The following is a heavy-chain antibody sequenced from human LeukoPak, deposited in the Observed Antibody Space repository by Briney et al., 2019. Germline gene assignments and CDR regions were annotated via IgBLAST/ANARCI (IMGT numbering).Heavy chain of an antibody. J-gene: IGHJ3*02. Sequence: SVKVSCKASGGTFSSYATSWVRQAPGQGLEWMGRIIPILGIANYAQKFQGRVTITADKSTSTAYMELSSLRSEDTAVYYCEALGATPDAFDIWGQGTMVTVSS. CDR1: GGTFSSYA. CDR3: EALGATPDAFDI. V-gene: IGHV1-69*04. D-gene: IGHD1-26*01. CDR2: IIPILGIA.